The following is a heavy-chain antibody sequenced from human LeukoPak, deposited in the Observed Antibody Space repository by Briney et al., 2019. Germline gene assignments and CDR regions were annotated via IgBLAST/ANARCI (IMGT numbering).Heavy chain of an antibody. V-gene: IGHV4-4*07. CDR1: DVSLCRYY. Sequence: SETLSLTCTVSDVSLCRYYWSWVRPRAGQGLEWIGLIYTSRGTNSKPSLNSRVTTSVKSTSNQFSLMWSSVSAAATAMYYCARHSFPGTFTPNNRFDTWGQGTLVTVSS. D-gene: IGHD2-15*01. J-gene: IGHJ5*02. CDR3: ARHSFPGTFTPNNRFDT. CDR2: IYTSRGT.